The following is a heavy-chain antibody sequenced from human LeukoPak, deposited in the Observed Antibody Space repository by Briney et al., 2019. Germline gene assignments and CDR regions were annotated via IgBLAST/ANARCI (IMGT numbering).Heavy chain of an antibody. J-gene: IGHJ4*02. D-gene: IGHD6-6*01. Sequence: GGPLRLSCAASGFTFSSYSMNWVRQAPGKGLEWVSSISSSSSYIYYADSVKGRFTISRDNAKNSLYLQMNSLRAEDTAVYYCARPHSSSSKNFDYWGQGTLVTVSS. CDR3: ARPHSSSSKNFDY. V-gene: IGHV3-21*01. CDR1: GFTFSSYS. CDR2: ISSSSSYI.